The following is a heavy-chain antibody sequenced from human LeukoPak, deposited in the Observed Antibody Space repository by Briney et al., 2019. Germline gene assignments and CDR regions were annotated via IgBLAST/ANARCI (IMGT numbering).Heavy chain of an antibody. V-gene: IGHV3-15*07. CDR3: TTGALFDY. Sequence: SGGSLRLSCAASGFTFSNAWMNWVRQAPGKGLEWDGRIKSKTDGGTTDYAAPVKGRFTISRDDSKNTLYLQMNSLKTEDTAVYYCTTGALFDYWGQGTLVTVSS. CDR2: IKSKTDGGTT. D-gene: IGHD1-26*01. J-gene: IGHJ4*02. CDR1: GFTFSNAW.